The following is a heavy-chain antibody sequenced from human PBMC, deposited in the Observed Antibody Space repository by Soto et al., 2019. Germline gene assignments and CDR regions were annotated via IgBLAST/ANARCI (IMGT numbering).Heavy chain of an antibody. V-gene: IGHV3-64*01. D-gene: IGHD2-2*01. Sequence: GGSLRLSCAASGFTFSSYAMHWVRQAPGKGLEYVSAISSNGGSKYYANSVKGRFTISRDNSKNTLYLQMGSLRAEDMAVYYCARAPYDVVVPAAPDYWGQGTLVTVSS. CDR1: GFTFSSYA. CDR3: ARAPYDVVVPAAPDY. CDR2: ISSNGGSK. J-gene: IGHJ4*02.